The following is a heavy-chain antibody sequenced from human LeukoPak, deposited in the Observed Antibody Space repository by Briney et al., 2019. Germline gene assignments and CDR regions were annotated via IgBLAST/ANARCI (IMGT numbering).Heavy chain of an antibody. CDR1: GYTFTNYG. Sequence: ASEKVSCKASGYTFTNYGISWVRQAPGQGLEWMGWINTYSGNTNYAQKFQGRITMTADTSTSTAYMELRSLRSDDTAVYYCARNSPRDVAGRQFLPGVLALLSQCDNCFDPWGRGTLVSVSS. CDR3: ARNSPRDVAGRQFLPGVLALLSQCDNCFDP. V-gene: IGHV1-18*04. J-gene: IGHJ5*02. D-gene: IGHD3-3*02. CDR2: INTYSGNT.